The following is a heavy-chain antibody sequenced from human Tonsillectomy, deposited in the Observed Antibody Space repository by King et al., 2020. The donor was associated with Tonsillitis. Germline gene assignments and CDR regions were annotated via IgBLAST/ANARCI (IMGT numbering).Heavy chain of an antibody. CDR1: GGSISSYY. CDR2: IYYSGST. J-gene: IGHJ4*02. D-gene: IGHD6-13*01. V-gene: IGHV4-59*08. Sequence: VQLQESGPGLVKPSETLSLTCTVSGGSISSYYWSWIRQPPGKGLEWSGYIYYSGSTNYNPSLKSRVTISVDTSKNQFSLKLSSVTAADTAVYYCTKLGSSSWYSHYWGQGTLVTVSS. CDR3: TKLGSSSWYSHY.